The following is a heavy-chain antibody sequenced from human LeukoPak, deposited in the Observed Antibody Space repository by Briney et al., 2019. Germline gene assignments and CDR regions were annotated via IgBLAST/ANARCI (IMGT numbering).Heavy chain of an antibody. Sequence: SETLSLTCTVSGASINTYYWSWIRQPPGKGLEWISYIYYSGTTSYNPSLKTRVTISIDTSKNQFPLKLSSVTAADTAVYYCARTRGYYYPFDYWGQGTLVTVSS. V-gene: IGHV4-59*01. CDR2: IYYSGTT. D-gene: IGHD3-22*01. CDR1: GASINTYY. CDR3: ARTRGYYYPFDY. J-gene: IGHJ4*02.